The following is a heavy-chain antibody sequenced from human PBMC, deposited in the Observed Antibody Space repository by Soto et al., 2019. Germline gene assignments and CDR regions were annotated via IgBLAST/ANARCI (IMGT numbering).Heavy chain of an antibody. J-gene: IGHJ5*02. CDR3: ASRVVVVAATTREAWFDP. CDR2: IIPIFGTA. V-gene: IGHV1-69*13. D-gene: IGHD2-15*01. CDR1: GYTFTSYD. Sequence: SVKVSCKASGYTFTSYDMHWVRQAPGQVLEWMGGIIPIFGTANYAQKFQGRVTITADESTSTAYMELSSLRSEDTAVYYCASRVVVVAATTREAWFDPWGQGTLVTVSS.